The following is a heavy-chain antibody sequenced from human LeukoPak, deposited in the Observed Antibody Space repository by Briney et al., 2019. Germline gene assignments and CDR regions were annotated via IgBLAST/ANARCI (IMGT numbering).Heavy chain of an antibody. CDR1: GYTFTNYW. V-gene: IGHV5-51*01. D-gene: IGHD5-12*01. J-gene: IGHJ6*02. Sequence: GESLKISCKGSGYTFTNYWIAWVRQMPGKGLEWMGIIYPGDSDTRYSPSFQGQVTISADKSISTAYLQWSSLKASDTAMYYCARHIYSGYDRDYYYYYGMDVWGQGTTVTVSS. CDR2: IYPGDSDT. CDR3: ARHIYSGYDRDYYYYYGMDV.